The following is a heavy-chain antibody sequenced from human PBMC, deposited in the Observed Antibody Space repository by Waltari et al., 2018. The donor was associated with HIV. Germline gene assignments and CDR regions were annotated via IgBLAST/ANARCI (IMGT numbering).Heavy chain of an antibody. D-gene: IGHD2-15*01. CDR2: IYYSGST. V-gene: IGHV4-39*07. CDR3: ARDYYCSGGSCWNYYYGMDV. Sequence: QLQLQESGPGLVKPSETLSLTCTVSGGSISSSSYYWGWIRQPPGKGLEWIGSIYYSGSTYYHPYLKSRVTISVDTSKNQFSLKLSSVTAADTAVYYCARDYYCSGGSCWNYYYGMDVWGQGTTVTVSS. CDR1: GGSISSSSYY. J-gene: IGHJ6*02.